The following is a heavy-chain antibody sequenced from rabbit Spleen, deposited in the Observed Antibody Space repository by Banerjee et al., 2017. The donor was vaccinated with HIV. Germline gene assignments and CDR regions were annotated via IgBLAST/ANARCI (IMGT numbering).Heavy chain of an antibody. CDR2: IYTGSSGST. V-gene: IGHV1S45*01. Sequence: QQQLEESGGGLVKPGGTLTLTCKASGIDFSSYYYMCWVRQAPGKGLEWIACIYTGSSGSTKYASWAKGRFTISKTSSTTVTLQMTSLTAADTATYFCMTDGGDFWGQGTLVTVS. J-gene: IGHJ3*01. CDR3: MTDGGDF. CDR1: GIDFSSYYY.